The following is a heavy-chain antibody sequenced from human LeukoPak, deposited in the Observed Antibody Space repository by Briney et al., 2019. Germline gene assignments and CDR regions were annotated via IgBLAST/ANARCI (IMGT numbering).Heavy chain of an antibody. Sequence: GGSLRLSCAASGFRFADYAMHWVRQAPGKGLEWVSGISWNTNNIGYADSVKGRFTISRDNTKNSLYLQMNSLRVEDAALYYCAKAPGVTTGWFDPWGQGTLVTVSS. V-gene: IGHV3-9*01. CDR1: GFRFADYA. CDR2: ISWNTNNI. J-gene: IGHJ5*02. CDR3: AKAPGVTTGWFDP. D-gene: IGHD4-17*01.